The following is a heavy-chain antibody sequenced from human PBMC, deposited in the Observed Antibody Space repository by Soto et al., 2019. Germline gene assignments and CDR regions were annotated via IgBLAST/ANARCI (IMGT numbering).Heavy chain of an antibody. V-gene: IGHV3-30*18. CDR2: ISYDEDNI. D-gene: IGHD4-17*01. J-gene: IGHJ2*01. CDR1: GFTFSNYG. Sequence: QVQLVESGGGVVQPGQSLRLACVGSGFTFSNYGMHWVRQAPGEGLEWVAVISYDEDNIYYADSVKGRFTISRDNSKDTLYLQMNSLRPEDTAVYFCAKSGTTVTTFWYFDRWGRGTLVTVSS. CDR3: AKSGTTVTTFWYFDR.